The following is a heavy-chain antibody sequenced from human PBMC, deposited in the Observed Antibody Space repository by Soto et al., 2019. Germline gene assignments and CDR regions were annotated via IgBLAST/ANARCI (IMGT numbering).Heavy chain of an antibody. CDR3: ARDRSGSGWFNAFDI. Sequence: GGSLRLSCAASGFTVSSYWTHWVRQAPGKGLVWVSRISPAGSSTYYADSVRGRFTISKDTAKNTVYLQINSLGAEDTAVYYCARDRSGSGWFNAFDIWGHGTMVTVSS. CDR1: GFTVSSYW. D-gene: IGHD6-19*01. V-gene: IGHV3-74*01. J-gene: IGHJ3*02. CDR2: ISPAGSST.